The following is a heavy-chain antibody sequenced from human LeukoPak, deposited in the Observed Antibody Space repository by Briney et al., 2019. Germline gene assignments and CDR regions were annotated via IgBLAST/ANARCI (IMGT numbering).Heavy chain of an antibody. J-gene: IGHJ5*02. V-gene: IGHV1-2*02. D-gene: IGHD3-22*01. Sequence: ASVKVSCKASGYTFTGYYMHWVRQAPGQGLEWMGWINPNSGGTNYAQKFQGRVTMTRDTSISTAYMELRSLRSDDTAVYYCARDKGVGNDREFDPWGQGTLVTVSS. CDR2: INPNSGGT. CDR3: ARDKGVGNDREFDP. CDR1: GYTFTGYY.